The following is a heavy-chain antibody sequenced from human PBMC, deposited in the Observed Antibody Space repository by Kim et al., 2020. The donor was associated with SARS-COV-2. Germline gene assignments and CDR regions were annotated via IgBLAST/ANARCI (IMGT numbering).Heavy chain of an antibody. CDR3: AANWRGTGVCSY. CDR2: IYSGGST. J-gene: IGHJ4*02. Sequence: GGSLRLSCAASGFTVSSNYMSWVRQAPGKGLEWVSVIYSGGSTYYADSVKGRFTISRDNSKNTLYLQMNSLRAEDTAVYYCAANWRGTGVCSYWGQGTLVTVSS. V-gene: IGHV3-53*01. CDR1: GFTVSSNY. D-gene: IGHD3-16*01.